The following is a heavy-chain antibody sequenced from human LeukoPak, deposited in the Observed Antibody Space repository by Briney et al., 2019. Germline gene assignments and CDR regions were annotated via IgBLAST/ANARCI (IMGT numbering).Heavy chain of an antibody. CDR1: GGSFSGYY. Sequence: PSETLSLTCAVCGGSFSGYYWSWIRQPPGKGLEWIGEINHSGSTNYNPSLKSRVTMSEDTSKNQFSLKVSSVTAADTAVYYCARRSGYSYGNFFDYWGQGTLVTVSS. V-gene: IGHV4-34*01. D-gene: IGHD5-18*01. CDR3: ARRSGYSYGNFFDY. J-gene: IGHJ4*02. CDR2: INHSGST.